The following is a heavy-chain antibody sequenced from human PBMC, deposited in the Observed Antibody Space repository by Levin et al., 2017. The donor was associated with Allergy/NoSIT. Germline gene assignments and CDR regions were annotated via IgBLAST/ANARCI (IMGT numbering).Heavy chain of an antibody. CDR2: IWYDGSNK. V-gene: IGHV3-33*01. J-gene: IGHJ6*02. CDR1: GFTFSSYG. Sequence: GGSLRLSCAASGFTFSSYGMHWVRQAPGKGLEWVAVIWYDGSNKYYADSVKGRFTISRDNSKNTLYLQMNSLRAEDTAVYYCARVGYYDFWSGYRDYYYYGMDVWGQGTTVTVSS. CDR3: ARVGYYDFWSGYRDYYYYGMDV. D-gene: IGHD3-3*01.